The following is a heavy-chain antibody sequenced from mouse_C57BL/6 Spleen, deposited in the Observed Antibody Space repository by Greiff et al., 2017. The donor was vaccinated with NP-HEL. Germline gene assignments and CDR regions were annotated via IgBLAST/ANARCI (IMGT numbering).Heavy chain of an antibody. CDR2: IYPGDGDT. Sequence: QVQLQQSGPELVKPGASVKISCKASGYAFSSSWMNWVKQRPGKGLEWIGRIYPGDGDTNYNGKFKGKATLTADKSSSTAYMQLSSLTSEDSAVYFCARRRENYYAMDYWGQGTSVTVSS. CDR1: GYAFSSSW. J-gene: IGHJ4*01. CDR3: ARRRENYYAMDY. V-gene: IGHV1-82*01.